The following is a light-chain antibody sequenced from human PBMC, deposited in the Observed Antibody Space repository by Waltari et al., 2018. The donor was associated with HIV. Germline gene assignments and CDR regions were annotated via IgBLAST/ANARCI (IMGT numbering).Light chain of an antibody. J-gene: IGLJ1*01. CDR3: SATATRDIFV. Sequence: QSAPIQPASVSGSPGQSITVSCTGTNADIGNYDYVSWYQHHPGEVPKLIIFDVDKRPLGISTRFSGSKSCNTASLISSGLQAEDEADYYCSATATRDIFVFGTGTKVTVL. CDR2: DVD. V-gene: IGLV2-14*03. CDR1: NADIGNYDY.